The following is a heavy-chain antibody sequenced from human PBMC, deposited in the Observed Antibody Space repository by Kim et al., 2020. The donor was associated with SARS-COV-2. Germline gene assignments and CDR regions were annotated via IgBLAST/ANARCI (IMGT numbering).Heavy chain of an antibody. CDR1: GGSISSHS. Sequence: SETLSLTCTVSGGSISSHSWSWIRQPPGKGLEWIACIYKSGNTNYNPSLKSRVTISLDTSKTLLSLNLKSVTTADTAIYYCARTIFGLGRGGGWFDPWG. CDR2: IYKSGNT. V-gene: IGHV4-59*03. CDR3: ARTIFGLGRGGGWFDP. D-gene: IGHD3-3*01. J-gene: IGHJ5*02.